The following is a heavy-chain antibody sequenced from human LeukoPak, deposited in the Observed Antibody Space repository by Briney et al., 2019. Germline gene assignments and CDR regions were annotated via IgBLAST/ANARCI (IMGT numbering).Heavy chain of an antibody. CDR1: GFTFSSYA. J-gene: IGHJ4*02. Sequence: PGGSLRLSCAASGFTFSSYAMSWVRQAPGKGLEWVPGISGSGGSTYYADSVKGRFTISRDNSKNTLYLQMNSLRAEDTAVYYCAKKRVAVAGTHYFDYWGQGTLVTVSS. CDR3: AKKRVAVAGTHYFDY. V-gene: IGHV3-23*01. CDR2: ISGSGGST. D-gene: IGHD6-19*01.